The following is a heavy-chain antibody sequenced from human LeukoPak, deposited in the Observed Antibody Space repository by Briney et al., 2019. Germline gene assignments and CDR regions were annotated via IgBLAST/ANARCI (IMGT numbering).Heavy chain of an antibody. V-gene: IGHV1-2*02. CDR3: ARTPAAAGPREYFDY. CDR1: GYTFTGYY. D-gene: IGHD6-13*01. CDR2: INPNSGGT. Sequence: ASVKVSCKASGYTFTGYYMHWVRQAPGQGLEWMGWINPNSGGTNYAQKFQGRVTMTRDTSISTAYMELSRLRSDDTAVYYCARTPAAAGPREYFDYWGQGTLVTVSS. J-gene: IGHJ4*02.